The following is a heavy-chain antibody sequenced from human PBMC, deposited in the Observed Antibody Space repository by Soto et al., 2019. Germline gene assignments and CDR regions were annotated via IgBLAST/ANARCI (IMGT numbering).Heavy chain of an antibody. CDR3: ARVGITIFGVVIIRGGWFDP. V-gene: IGHV1-8*01. D-gene: IGHD3-3*01. CDR2: MNPNSGNT. J-gene: IGHJ5*02. Sequence: QVQLVQSGAEVKKPGASVKVSCKASGYTFTSYDINWVRQATGQGLEWMGWMNPNSGNTGYAQKFQGRVTMTRNTSKSTAYRERSSLRSEDTAVYYCARVGITIFGVVIIRGGWFDPWGQGTLVTVSS. CDR1: GYTFTSYD.